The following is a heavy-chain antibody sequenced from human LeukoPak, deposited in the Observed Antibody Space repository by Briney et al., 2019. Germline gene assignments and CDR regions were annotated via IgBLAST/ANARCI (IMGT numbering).Heavy chain of an antibody. CDR1: GGSISSSSYY. CDR3: ARGGRTEYNWFDP. J-gene: IGHJ5*02. D-gene: IGHD1-26*01. V-gene: IGHV4-39*01. Sequence: SETLSLTCTVSGGSISSSSYYWGWIRQPPGKGLEWIGSIYYSGSTYYNLSLKSRVTISVDTSKNQFSLKLSSVTAADTAVYYCARGGRTEYNWFDPWGQGTLVTVSS. CDR2: IYYSGST.